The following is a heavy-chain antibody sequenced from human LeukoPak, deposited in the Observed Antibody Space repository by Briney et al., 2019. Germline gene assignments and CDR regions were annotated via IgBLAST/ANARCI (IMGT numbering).Heavy chain of an antibody. CDR3: ARIHRYCSGGACYVLDN. Sequence: SETLSLTCSVSGGSISSSSYYWGWIRQPPGKGLEWIGSFYYSGSTRYNPTLKSRATISVDTSKNHLSLKLSSVTAADTAVYYCARIHRYCSGGACYVLDNWGQGTLVAVSS. CDR1: GGSISSSSYY. V-gene: IGHV4-39*02. J-gene: IGHJ4*02. D-gene: IGHD2-15*01. CDR2: FYYSGST.